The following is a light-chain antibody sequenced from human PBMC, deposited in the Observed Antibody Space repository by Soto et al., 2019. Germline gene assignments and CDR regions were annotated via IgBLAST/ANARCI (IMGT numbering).Light chain of an antibody. J-gene: IGLJ2*01. CDR2: GVT. V-gene: IGLV2-14*01. CDR3: ASYTSSSTSVI. CDR1: GSDIGAYNY. Sequence: QSALTQPASVSGSPGQSITISCTGSGSDIGAYNYVSWYQQHPGKAPKLLIHGVTRRPSGVSSRFSASKSAYTASLTISGLQAEDEADYYCASYTSSSTSVIFGRGTKLTVL.